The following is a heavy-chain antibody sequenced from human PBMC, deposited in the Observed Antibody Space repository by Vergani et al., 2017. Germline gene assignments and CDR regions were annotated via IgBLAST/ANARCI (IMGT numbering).Heavy chain of an antibody. CDR3: ARGVVVTAIAPGDYFDY. Sequence: QVQLQQSGPGLVKPSQTLSLTCAISGDSVSSNSAAWNWIRQSPSRGLEWLGRTYYRSKWYNDYAVSVKSRITINPDTSKNQFSLQLSSVTAADTAVYYCARGVVVTAIAPGDYFDYWGRGTLVTVSS. D-gene: IGHD2-21*02. J-gene: IGHJ4*02. V-gene: IGHV6-1*01. CDR2: TYYRSKWYN. CDR1: GDSVSSNSAA.